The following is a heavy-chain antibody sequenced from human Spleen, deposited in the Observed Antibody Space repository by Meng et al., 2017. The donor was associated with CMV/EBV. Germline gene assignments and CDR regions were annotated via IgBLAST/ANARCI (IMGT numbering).Heavy chain of an antibody. CDR2: IYHSGTT. CDR3: ARDRANYGPNWFDP. CDR1: GCSIRSCGYY. Sequence: SGCSIRSCGYYWSWIRQHPGEGLEWIGYIYHSGTTYYTPYLQSRVTISIDTSKNQFFLKLSSVTAADTAVYYCARDRANYGPNWFDPWGQGTLVTVSS. J-gene: IGHJ5*02. D-gene: IGHD3-10*01. V-gene: IGHV4-31*02.